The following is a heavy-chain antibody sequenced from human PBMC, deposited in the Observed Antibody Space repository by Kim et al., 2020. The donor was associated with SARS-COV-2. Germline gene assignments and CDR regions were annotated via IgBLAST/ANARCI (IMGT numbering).Heavy chain of an antibody. D-gene: IGHD3-10*01. Sequence: ASVKVSCKASGYTFTSYGISCVRQAPGQGLEWMGWISAYNGNTNYAQKLQGRVTMTTDTSTSTAYMELRSLRSDDTAVYYCARDIRAYYYGSGSYYDYWGQGTLVTVSS. CDR1: GYTFTSYG. CDR3: ARDIRAYYYGSGSYYDY. J-gene: IGHJ4*02. V-gene: IGHV1-18*04. CDR2: ISAYNGNT.